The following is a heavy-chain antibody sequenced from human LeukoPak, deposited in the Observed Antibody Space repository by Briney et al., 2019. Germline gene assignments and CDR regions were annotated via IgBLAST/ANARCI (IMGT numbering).Heavy chain of an antibody. V-gene: IGHV1-69*13. D-gene: IGHD6-19*01. CDR1: GGTFGSYA. CDR2: VIPLFGTA. CDR3: ARDESPLGRWLVHGVY. Sequence: ASVKVSCKASGGTFGSYAIRWVRQAPGQGLEWMGGVIPLFGTANYAQKFQGRVTITADESTSTAYMELSSLRSEDTAVYYCARDESPLGRWLVHGVYWGQGTLVTVSS. J-gene: IGHJ4*02.